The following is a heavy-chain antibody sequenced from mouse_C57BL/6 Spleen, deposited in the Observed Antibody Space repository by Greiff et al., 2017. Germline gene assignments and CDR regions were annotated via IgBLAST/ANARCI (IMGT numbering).Heavy chain of an antibody. Sequence: VQVVESGPGLVQPSQSLSITCTVSGFSLTSYGVHWVRQSPGKGLEWLGVIWSGGSTNYNAAFISRLSISKDNSKSQVFFKMNSLQADDTAIYYCARNSLWEEYAMDYWGQGTSVTVSS. CDR1: GFSLTSYG. J-gene: IGHJ4*01. CDR3: ARNSLWEEYAMDY. V-gene: IGHV2-2*01. D-gene: IGHD1-1*02. CDR2: IWSGGST.